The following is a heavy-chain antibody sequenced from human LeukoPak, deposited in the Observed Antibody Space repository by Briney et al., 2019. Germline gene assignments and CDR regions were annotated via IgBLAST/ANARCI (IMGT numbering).Heavy chain of an antibody. V-gene: IGHV3-30-3*01. Sequence: GGSLRLSCAASGFTFSSYAMHWVRQAPGKGLEWVAVISYDGSNKYYAAPVKGRFTISRDDSKNTLYLQMNSLKIEDTAIYHCTIPNGHWFDPWGQGTLVTVSS. D-gene: IGHD2-8*01. J-gene: IGHJ5*02. CDR2: ISYDGSNK. CDR3: TIPNGHWFDP. CDR1: GFTFSSYA.